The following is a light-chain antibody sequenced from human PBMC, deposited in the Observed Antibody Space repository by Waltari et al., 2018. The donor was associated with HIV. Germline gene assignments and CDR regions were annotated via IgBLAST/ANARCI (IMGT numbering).Light chain of an antibody. Sequence: QSALTQPASVSGSPGQSITISCTGTSRDVGSSNLVSWYQQHPGKAPQLMIYDVSKRPSGVSNRFSGSKSGNTASLTISGLQAEDEADYYCCSYAGSSTPVFGGGTKLTVL. CDR1: SRDVGSSNL. J-gene: IGLJ2*01. CDR3: CSYAGSSTPV. CDR2: DVS. V-gene: IGLV2-23*02.